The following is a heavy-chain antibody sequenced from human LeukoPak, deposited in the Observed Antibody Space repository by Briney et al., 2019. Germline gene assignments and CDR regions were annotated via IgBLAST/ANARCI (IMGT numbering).Heavy chain of an antibody. CDR1: QSIVSSRY. V-gene: IGHV3-53*01. D-gene: IGHD6-19*01. CDR2: IYDGGKT. Sequence: GGSLRLSCAASQSIVSSRYMSWVRQAPGKGLEWVSIIYDGGKTYYADSVKGRFTISRDNFKNTLYLQMNNLRADDTAVYYCTRNSGWYGVSWGQGTLVSVSS. J-gene: IGHJ4*02. CDR3: TRNSGWYGVS.